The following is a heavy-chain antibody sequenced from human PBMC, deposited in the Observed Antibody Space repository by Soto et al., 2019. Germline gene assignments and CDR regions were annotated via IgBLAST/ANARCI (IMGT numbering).Heavy chain of an antibody. Sequence: QVQLQESGPGLVKPSETLSLTCTVSGGSINSYYWSWIRQSPEKGLEWIGYTYGSGSTNYNPSPKSRVTISVDTSRKLFSLSLTSVNAADTAVYYCAAAPRYWGQGTLVTVSS. J-gene: IGHJ4*02. CDR1: GGSINSYY. CDR3: AAAPRY. CDR2: TYGSGST. D-gene: IGHD2-15*01. V-gene: IGHV4-59*01.